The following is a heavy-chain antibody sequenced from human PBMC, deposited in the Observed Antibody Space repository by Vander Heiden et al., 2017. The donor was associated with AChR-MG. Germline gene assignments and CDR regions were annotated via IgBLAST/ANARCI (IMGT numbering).Heavy chain of an antibody. CDR1: VYTFTSYT. CDR3: ARGGYSSSWYPSPFDY. D-gene: IGHD6-13*01. V-gene: IGHV1-3*01. J-gene: IGHJ4*02. CDR2: SNDGNGNT. Sequence: QVQLVQSGAEVKKPGASVKVSCTAFVYTFTSYTMRWVRQDRGQRLEWMGWSNDGNGNTKYSQKFQGRVTITRDTSASTAYMELSSLRSEDTAVYYCARGGYSSSWYPSPFDYWGQGTLVTVSS.